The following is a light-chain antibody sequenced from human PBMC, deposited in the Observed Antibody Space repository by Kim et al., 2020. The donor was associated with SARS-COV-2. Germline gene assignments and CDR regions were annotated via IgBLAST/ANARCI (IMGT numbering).Light chain of an antibody. CDR3: QQRGS. CDR1: QGVSNY. CDR2: EAS. J-gene: IGKJ5*01. V-gene: IGKV3-11*01. Sequence: TLYLSPGDGATRACRASQGVSNYLAWDQQKPGQAPRLLIYEASKRAAGIPARFSGSGSGTDFTLTISRLEPGDSAVYFCQQRGSFGQGTRLEIK.